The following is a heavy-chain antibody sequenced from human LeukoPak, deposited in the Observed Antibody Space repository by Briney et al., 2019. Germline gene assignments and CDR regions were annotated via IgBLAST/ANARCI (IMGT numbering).Heavy chain of an antibody. CDR2: IRKDGSAK. D-gene: IGHD3-22*01. CDR1: GFTVSSNF. Sequence: GGSLRLSCAASGFTVSSNFMSWIRQAPGEGLDWVANIRKDGSAKFYAASVKGRFIISRDNAKNSLYLQMNNLRDEDTAVYYCASSHDSSGNDWGQGTPVTV. CDR3: ASSHDSSGND. V-gene: IGHV3-7*01. J-gene: IGHJ4*02.